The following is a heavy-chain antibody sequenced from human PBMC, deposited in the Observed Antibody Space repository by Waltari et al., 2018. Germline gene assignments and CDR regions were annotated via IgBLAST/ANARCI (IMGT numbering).Heavy chain of an antibody. CDR2: IFSSGST. CDR3: ARSSPYAQVDYYYYYMDV. Sequence: QLQLQESGPGLVKPSETLSLTCAVSGGSISSSSYNWGWIRQPPGKGLEWIGSIFSSGSTYYSRSLKGRVTISVDTSKIQFFLKLSSVTAADTAVYYCARSSPYAQVDYYYYYMDVWGKWTTVTISS. D-gene: IGHD2-2*01. CDR1: GGSISSSSYN. J-gene: IGHJ6*03. V-gene: IGHV4-39*07.